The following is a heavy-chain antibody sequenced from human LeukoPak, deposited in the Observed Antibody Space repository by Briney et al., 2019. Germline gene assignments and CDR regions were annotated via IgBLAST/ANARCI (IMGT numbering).Heavy chain of an antibody. Sequence: GGSLRLSCAASGFSFSSYSMNWVRQAPGRGLEWVSSISSFSGYIYYADSVKGRFTISRDNAKNSLHLQMNSLRVEDTAVYYCARDPSPRTSYYYYYMDVWGKGTTVTVSS. CDR2: ISSFSGYI. J-gene: IGHJ6*03. V-gene: IGHV3-21*01. CDR1: GFSFSSYS. CDR3: ARDPSPRTSYYYYYMDV. D-gene: IGHD2-2*01.